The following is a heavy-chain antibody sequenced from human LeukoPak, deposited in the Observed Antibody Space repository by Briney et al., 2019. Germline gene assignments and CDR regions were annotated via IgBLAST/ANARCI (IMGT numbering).Heavy chain of an antibody. V-gene: IGHV1-69*13. CDR1: GYTFTSYY. CDR3: ARDSPTTYYYDSSGYYHFDY. CDR2: IIPIFGTA. Sequence: GASVKVSCKASGYTFTSYYMHWVRQAPGQGLEWMGGIIPIFGTANYAQKFQGRVTITADESTSTAYMELSSLRSEDTAVYYCARDSPTTYYYDSSGYYHFDYWGQGTLVTVSS. J-gene: IGHJ4*02. D-gene: IGHD3-22*01.